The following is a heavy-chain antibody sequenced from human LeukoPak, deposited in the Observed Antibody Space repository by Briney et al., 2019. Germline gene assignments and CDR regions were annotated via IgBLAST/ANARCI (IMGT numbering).Heavy chain of an antibody. J-gene: IGHJ4*02. CDR2: INIDSITV. CDR3: STAKFDN. Sequence: GGSLRLSCAASGFTFSNAWMSWVRQAPGKGLEWVSYINIDSITVNYADSVKGRFTISRDNAKNSLYLQMNSLRAEDTAVYYCSTAKFDNWGQGTLVTVSS. V-gene: IGHV3-48*01. CDR1: GFTFSNAW.